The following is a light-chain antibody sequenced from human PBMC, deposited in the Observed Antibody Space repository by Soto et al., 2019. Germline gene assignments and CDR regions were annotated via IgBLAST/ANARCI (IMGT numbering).Light chain of an antibody. Sequence: DIVMTQSPLSLPVTPGEPASISCRSSQSLLHSNGYNYLDWYLQKPGQSPQLLIYLGSNRASGVPDRVSGSGSGTDFTMKISRLEAEDVGVYYCMQALQTPPYTFGQGTKLEIK. CDR1: QSLLHSNGYNY. CDR2: LGS. V-gene: IGKV2-28*01. J-gene: IGKJ2*01. CDR3: MQALQTPPYT.